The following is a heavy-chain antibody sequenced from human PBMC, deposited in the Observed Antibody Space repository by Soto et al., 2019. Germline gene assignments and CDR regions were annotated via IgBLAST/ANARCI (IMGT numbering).Heavy chain of an antibody. V-gene: IGHV1-18*04. CDR1: GYSFTDYK. D-gene: IGHD1-1*01. J-gene: IGHJ5*01. CDR3: SKNGTTWFAS. Sequence: ASVKVSCKTSGYSFTDYKLHWVRQAPGQGLEWMGWISVFNGYAHYAQKFQGRVIMTADTFTNTAYMELRGLRSDDTAMYYCSKNGTTWFASWGQGTPVTVSS. CDR2: ISVFNGYA.